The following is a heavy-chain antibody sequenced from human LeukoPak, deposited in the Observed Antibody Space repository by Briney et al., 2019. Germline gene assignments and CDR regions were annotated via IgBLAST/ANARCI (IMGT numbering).Heavy chain of an antibody. V-gene: IGHV3-23*01. D-gene: IGHD4-23*01. CDR3: AKPLEKYTYGGNFNY. CDR1: GFTFSSYA. J-gene: IGHJ4*02. CDR2: ISSSADST. Sequence: GGSLRLSCEASGFTFSSYAMSWVRQAPGKGLAWVSVISSSADSTYYADSVKGRFTISRDNSKNTLYLQMNNLRAEDTAVYYCAKPLEKYTYGGNFNYWGQGILVTVSS.